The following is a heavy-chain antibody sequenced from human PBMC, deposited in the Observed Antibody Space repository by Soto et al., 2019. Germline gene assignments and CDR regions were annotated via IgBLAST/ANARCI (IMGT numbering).Heavy chain of an antibody. J-gene: IGHJ4*02. Sequence: PSETLSLTCTVSGGSISSYYWGWIRQSPGKGLEWIGIIYSTENTYYHPSLLSRVTISVDTSKNQFSLKLSSVTAADTAVYYCARDSSGYQTFDYWGQGTLVT. CDR3: ARDSSGYQTFDY. CDR2: IYSTENT. V-gene: IGHV4-39*07. D-gene: IGHD3-22*01. CDR1: GGSISSYY.